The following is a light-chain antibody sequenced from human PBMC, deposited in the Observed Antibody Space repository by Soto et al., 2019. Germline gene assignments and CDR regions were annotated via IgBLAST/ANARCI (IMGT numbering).Light chain of an antibody. Sequence: QSVLTQPPSASGTPGQRVTISCSGSSSNIGRNYVSWYQQLPGTAPKLLIYRNNQRPSGAPDRFSGSRSGTSASLAISALRSEDEADYYCAAWDDSLSGPLFGGGTKLTVL. CDR3: AAWDDSLSGPL. J-gene: IGLJ2*01. V-gene: IGLV1-47*01. CDR1: SSNIGRNY. CDR2: RNN.